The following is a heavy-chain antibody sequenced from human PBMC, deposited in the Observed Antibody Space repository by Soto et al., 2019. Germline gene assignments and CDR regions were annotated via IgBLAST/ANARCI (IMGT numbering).Heavy chain of an antibody. CDR1: GFTFSSYA. Sequence: QVQLVESGGGVVQPGRSLRLSCAASGFTFSSYAMHWVRQAPGKGLEWVAVISYDGSNKYYADSVKGRFTISRDNSKNTLYLQMNSLRAEDTAVYYCARESPVDYNRGYLDYWGQGTLVTVSS. V-gene: IGHV3-30-3*01. CDR3: ARESPVDYNRGYLDY. CDR2: ISYDGSNK. D-gene: IGHD4-4*01. J-gene: IGHJ4*02.